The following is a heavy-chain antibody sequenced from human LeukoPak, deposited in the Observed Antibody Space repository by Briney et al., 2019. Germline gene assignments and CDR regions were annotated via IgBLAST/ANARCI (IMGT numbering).Heavy chain of an antibody. V-gene: IGHV4-39*01. CDR3: ARNLAGHFGGFYFDD. D-gene: IGHD2-21*01. J-gene: IGHJ4*02. CDR2: NYYSGST. Sequence: SETLSLTCTVSGGSISSSSYYWGWIRQPPGKGLEWIGSNYYSGSTYYNPSLKSRVTISVDTSKNQFSLKLSSVTAADTAVYYCARNLAGHFGGFYFDDWGQGTLVTVSS. CDR1: GGSISSSSYY.